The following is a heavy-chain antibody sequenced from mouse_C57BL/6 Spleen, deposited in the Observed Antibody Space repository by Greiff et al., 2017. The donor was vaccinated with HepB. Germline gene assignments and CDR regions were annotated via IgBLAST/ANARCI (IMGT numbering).Heavy chain of an antibody. J-gene: IGHJ1*03. D-gene: IGHD1-1*01. CDR2: IYPGGGYT. CDR1: GYTFTNYW. V-gene: IGHV1-63*01. CDR3: ATVVEGYFDV. Sequence: QVQLQQSGAELVRPGTSVKMSCKASGYTFTNYWIGWAKQRPGHGLEWIGDIYPGGGYTNYNEKFKGKATLTADKSSSTAYMQFSSLTSEDSAIYYCATVVEGYFDVWGTGTTVTVSS.